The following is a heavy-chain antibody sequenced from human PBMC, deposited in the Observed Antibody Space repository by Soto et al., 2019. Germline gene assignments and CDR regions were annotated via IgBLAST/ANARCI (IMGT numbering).Heavy chain of an antibody. J-gene: IGHJ4*02. CDR3: ARRDSRSSGRGFDY. V-gene: IGHV4-4*07. CDR2: FYTNGGT. CDR1: GGSISNYY. D-gene: IGHD6-6*01. Sequence: ASETLSLTCTVSGGSISNYYWSWFRQPAGKRLEWIGRFYTNGGTNYNPSLKSRVTMSVDTSNNQFSLKLSSVTAADTAMYYCARRDSRSSGRGFDYWGQGTLVTVSS.